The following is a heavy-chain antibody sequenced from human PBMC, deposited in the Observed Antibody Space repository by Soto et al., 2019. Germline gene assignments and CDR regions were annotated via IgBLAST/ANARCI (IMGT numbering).Heavy chain of an antibody. CDR3: ARMAGTAVAGENWCDP. Sequence: QVQLQESGPGLVRPSQTLSLTCTVSGGSLSSGGYYWNWVRQHPEKGLEWIGNIYSSGSTYYNTPLKSRLRMSVDTSKNPFSIKLTSVTAADTAVYHCARMAGTAVAGENWCDPWGQGTLVIVSS. J-gene: IGHJ5*02. CDR2: IYSSGST. D-gene: IGHD6-19*01. V-gene: IGHV4-31*03. CDR1: GGSLSSGGYY.